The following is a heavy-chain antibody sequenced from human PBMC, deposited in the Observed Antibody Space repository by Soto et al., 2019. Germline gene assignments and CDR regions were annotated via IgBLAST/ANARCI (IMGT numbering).Heavy chain of an antibody. D-gene: IGHD6-19*01. CDR1: GFTFSSYG. CDR3: AKDPIAVAPTFDY. Sequence: QVQLVESGGGVVQPGRSLRLSCAASGFTFSSYGMHWVRQAPGKGLEWVAVISSDGSNKYYADSVKGRFTISRDNSKNSLYLQMNSLRAEDTAVYYCAKDPIAVAPTFDYRGQGTLVTVSS. CDR2: ISSDGSNK. J-gene: IGHJ4*02. V-gene: IGHV3-30*18.